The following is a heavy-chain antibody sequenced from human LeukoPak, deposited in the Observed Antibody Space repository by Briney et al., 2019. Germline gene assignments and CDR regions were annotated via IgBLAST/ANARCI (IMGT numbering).Heavy chain of an antibody. V-gene: IGHV1-18*04. CDR1: GYTFTGYY. J-gene: IGHJ4*02. Sequence: ASVKVSCKASGYTFTGYYMHWVRQAPGQGLEWMGWISAYNGNTNYAQKLQGRVTMTTDTSTSPAYMELRSLRSDDTAVYYCARPEYSSGWTYFDYWGQGTLVTVSS. CDR3: ARPEYSSGWTYFDY. CDR2: ISAYNGNT. D-gene: IGHD6-19*01.